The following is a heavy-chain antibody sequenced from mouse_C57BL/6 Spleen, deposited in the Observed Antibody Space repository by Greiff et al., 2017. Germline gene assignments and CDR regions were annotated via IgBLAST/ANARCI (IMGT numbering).Heavy chain of an antibody. V-gene: IGHV1-64*01. CDR3: ARTREGSFAY. CDR1: GYTFTSYW. CDR2: IHPNSGST. J-gene: IGHJ3*01. Sequence: VQLQQPGAELVKPGASVKLSCNASGYTFTSYWMHWVKQRPGQGLEWIGMIHPNSGSTNYNEKFKSKATLTVDKSSSTAYMQLSSLTSEDSAVYYCARTREGSFAYWGQGTLVTVSA.